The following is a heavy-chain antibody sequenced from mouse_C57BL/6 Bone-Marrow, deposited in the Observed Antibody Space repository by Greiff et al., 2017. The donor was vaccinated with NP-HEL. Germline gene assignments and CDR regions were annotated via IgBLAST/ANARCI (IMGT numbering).Heavy chain of an antibody. D-gene: IGHD2-3*01. V-gene: IGHV5-9-1*02. CDR1: GFTFSSYA. J-gene: IGHJ3*01. CDR2: ISSGGDYI. Sequence: EVQLVESGEGLVKPGGSLKLSCAASGFTFSSYAMSWVRQTPEKRLEWVAYISSGGDYIYYADTVKGRFTISRDNARNTLYLQMSSLKSEDTAMYYCTRVRNGYYVAWFAYWGQGTLVTVSA. CDR3: TRVRNGYYVAWFAY.